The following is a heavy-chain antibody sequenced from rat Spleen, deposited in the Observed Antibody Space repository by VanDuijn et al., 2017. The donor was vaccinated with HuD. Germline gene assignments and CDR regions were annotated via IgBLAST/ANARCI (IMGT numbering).Heavy chain of an antibody. Sequence: EVKLVESGGGLVQPGRSLKLSCAASGFIFNDYWMGWVRLAPGKGLEWIGEIKRDGSTMNYTPSLKDKFTISRDNAQNTLFLQMSKLGSEDTAIYYCSRANGDRYFDYWGQGVLVTVSS. CDR1: GFIFNDYW. CDR2: IKRDGSTM. D-gene: IGHD1-1*01. CDR3: SRANGDRYFDY. V-gene: IGHV4-2*01. J-gene: IGHJ2*01.